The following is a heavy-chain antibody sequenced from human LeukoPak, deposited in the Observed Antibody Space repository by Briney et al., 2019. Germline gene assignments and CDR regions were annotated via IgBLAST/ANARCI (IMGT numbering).Heavy chain of an antibody. Sequence: SETLSLTCTVSGGSISSYYWSWIRQPAGKGLEWIGRIYTSGSTNYNPSLKSRVTMSVDTSKNQFPLKLSSVTAADTAVYYCARDRSSGWYGNNWCDPWGQGTLVTVSS. CDR2: IYTSGST. D-gene: IGHD6-19*01. V-gene: IGHV4-4*07. CDR1: GGSISSYY. J-gene: IGHJ5*02. CDR3: ARDRSSGWYGNNWCDP.